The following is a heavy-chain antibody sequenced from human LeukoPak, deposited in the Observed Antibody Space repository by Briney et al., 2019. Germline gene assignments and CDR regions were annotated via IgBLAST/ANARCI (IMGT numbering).Heavy chain of an antibody. CDR3: AKGYSYGED. D-gene: IGHD5-18*01. V-gene: IGHV3-23*01. Sequence: GGSLRLSCAASGFTFRSYAMSWVRQAPGKGLEWVSAIRGSGGSTYYADSVKGRFTISRDNSKNTLYLQMNSLRVEDTAVYYCAKGYSYGEDWGQGTLVTVSS. CDR1: GFTFRSYA. CDR2: IRGSGGST. J-gene: IGHJ4*02.